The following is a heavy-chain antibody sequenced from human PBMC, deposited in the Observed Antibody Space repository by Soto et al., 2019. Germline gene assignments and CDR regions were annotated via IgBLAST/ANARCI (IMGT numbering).Heavy chain of an antibody. Sequence: GGSLRLSCAASGFTFSSYWMSWVRQAPGKGLEWVANIKQDGSEKYYVDSVKGRFTISRDNAKNSLYLQMNSLRAEDTAVYYSARVAVRFLEWLPDYWGQGTLVTVSS. CDR1: GFTFSSYW. CDR2: IKQDGSEK. J-gene: IGHJ4*02. D-gene: IGHD3-3*01. V-gene: IGHV3-7*01. CDR3: ARVAVRFLEWLPDY.